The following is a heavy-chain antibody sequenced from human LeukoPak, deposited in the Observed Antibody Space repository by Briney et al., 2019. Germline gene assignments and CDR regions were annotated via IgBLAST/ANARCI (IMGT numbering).Heavy chain of an antibody. Sequence: GGSPRLSCAASGFTFSSYSMNWVRQAPGKGLEWVSYISSSSSTIYYADSVKGRFTISRDNAKNSLYLQMNSLRDEDTAVYYCARDSGKYSSGWYFDYWGQGTLVTVSS. CDR2: ISSSSSTI. V-gene: IGHV3-48*02. J-gene: IGHJ4*02. CDR3: ARDSGKYSSGWYFDY. CDR1: GFTFSSYS. D-gene: IGHD6-19*01.